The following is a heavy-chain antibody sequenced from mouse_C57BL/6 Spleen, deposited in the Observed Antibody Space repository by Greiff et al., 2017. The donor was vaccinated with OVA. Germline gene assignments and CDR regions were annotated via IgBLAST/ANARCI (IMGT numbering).Heavy chain of an antibody. D-gene: IGHD1-1*01. V-gene: IGHV1-61*01. Sequence: QVQLQQPGAELVRPGSSVKLSCKASGYTFTSYWMDWVKQRPGQGLEWIGNIYPSDSETHYNQKFKDKATLTVDKSSSTAYMQLSSLTSEDSAVYYCARGTYYGSSYVAPLYWGQGTTLTVSS. CDR2: IYPSDSET. J-gene: IGHJ2*01. CDR3: ARGTYYGSSYVAPLY. CDR1: GYTFTSYW.